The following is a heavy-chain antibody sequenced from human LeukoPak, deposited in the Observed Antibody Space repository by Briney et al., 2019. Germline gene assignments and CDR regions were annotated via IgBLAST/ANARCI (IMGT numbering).Heavy chain of an antibody. D-gene: IGHD3-22*01. CDR1: GGSFSGYY. J-gene: IGHJ5*02. CDR2: INHSGST. Sequence: SETLSLTCAVYGGSFSGYYWSWIRQPPGKGLEWIGEINHSGSTNYNPSLKSRVTISVDTSKNQFSLKLSPVTAADTAVYYCARDTYYYDSSGYTRRFDPWGQGTLVTVSS. CDR3: ARDTYYYDSSGYTRRFDP. V-gene: IGHV4-34*01.